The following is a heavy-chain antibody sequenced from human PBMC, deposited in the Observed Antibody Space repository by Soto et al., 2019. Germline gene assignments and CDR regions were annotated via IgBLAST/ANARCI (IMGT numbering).Heavy chain of an antibody. CDR2: IYYSGST. CDR3: ARALLGESSSSRPYFDY. D-gene: IGHD6-13*01. V-gene: IGHV4-31*03. CDR1: GGSISSGGYY. J-gene: IGHJ4*02. Sequence: SETLSLTCTVSGGSISSGGYYWSWIRQHPGKGLEWIGYIYYSGSTYYNPSLKSRVTISVDTSKNQFSLKLSSVTAADTAVYYCARALLGESSSSRPYFDYWGQGTLVTVSS.